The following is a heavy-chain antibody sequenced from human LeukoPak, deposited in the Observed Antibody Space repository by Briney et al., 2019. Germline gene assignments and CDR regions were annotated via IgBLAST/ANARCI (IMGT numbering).Heavy chain of an antibody. Sequence: SQTLSLTCTISGDSVSTNYGAWNWLRQSPSRGLEWLGRTYYRSKWYNDYAVSVKSRITINADTSKNQISLQLNSVTPEDTAVYYCARDLHSGYIRYYYMDLWGKGTTVTISS. CDR2: TYYRSKWYN. CDR3: ARDLHSGYIRYYYMDL. V-gene: IGHV6-1*01. J-gene: IGHJ6*03. D-gene: IGHD5-12*01. CDR1: GDSVSTNYGA.